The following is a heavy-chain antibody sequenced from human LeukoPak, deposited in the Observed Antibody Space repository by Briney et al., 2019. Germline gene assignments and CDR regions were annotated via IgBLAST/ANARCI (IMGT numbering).Heavy chain of an antibody. D-gene: IGHD2/OR15-2a*01. Sequence: GGSLRLSCAASGFTFSDYYMSWIRQAPGKGLEWVSYISSSGSTIYYADSVKGRFTISRDNAKNSLYLQMNSLRAEDTAVYYCARTSSPPDYYYYMDVWGKGTMVTVSS. CDR2: ISSSGSTI. J-gene: IGHJ6*03. CDR3: ARTSSPPDYYYYMDV. V-gene: IGHV3-11*04. CDR1: GFTFSDYY.